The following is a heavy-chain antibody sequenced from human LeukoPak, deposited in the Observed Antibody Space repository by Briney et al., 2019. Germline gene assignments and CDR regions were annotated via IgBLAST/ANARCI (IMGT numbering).Heavy chain of an antibody. CDR3: ARVGPYSSGLYYFDY. J-gene: IGHJ4*02. Sequence: TGGSLRLSCAASEFTFSSYWVHWVRQAPGKGLVWVSRINSDGSSTTYADSVKGRFTISRDNAKNTLYLQMNSLRAEDTAVYYCARVGPYSSGLYYFDYWGQGTLVTVSS. CDR1: EFTFSSYW. D-gene: IGHD6-19*01. V-gene: IGHV3-74*01. CDR2: INSDGSST.